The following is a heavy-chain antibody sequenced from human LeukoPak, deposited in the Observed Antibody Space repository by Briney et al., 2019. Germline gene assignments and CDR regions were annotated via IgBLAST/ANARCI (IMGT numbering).Heavy chain of an antibody. D-gene: IGHD4-23*01. J-gene: IGHJ4*02. CDR1: GFIFSSYG. CDR3: ARVVSGLAEGIDDY. V-gene: IGHV3-30*03. CDR2: ISYDGGNI. Sequence: PGRSLRLSCAASGFIFSSYGMHWVRQAPGKGLEWVAVISYDGGNISYTDSVKGRFTISRDNAKNSLNLQMNSLRAEDTAVYYCARVVSGLAEGIDDYWGQGTLVTVSS.